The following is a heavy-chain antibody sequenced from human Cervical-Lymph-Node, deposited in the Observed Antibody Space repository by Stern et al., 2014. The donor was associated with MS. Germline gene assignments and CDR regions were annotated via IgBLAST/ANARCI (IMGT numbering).Heavy chain of an antibody. CDR3: AKELNWGPFDS. J-gene: IGHJ4*02. V-gene: IGHV3-23*01. CDR1: VFTYSTYA. CDR2: GSGSGDII. Sequence: EVQLLESGGDFAHPGGSLRLSCAASVFTYSTYAMSWVRQAPGKGLEWVAAGSGSGDIINYADSVKGRFTISRDNSRKTLLLQMNSLRVDDTVVYFCAKELNWGPFDSWGQGTLVTVSA. D-gene: IGHD7-27*01.